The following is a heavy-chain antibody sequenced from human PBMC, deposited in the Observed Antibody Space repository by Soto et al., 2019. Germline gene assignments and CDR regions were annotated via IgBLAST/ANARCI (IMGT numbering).Heavy chain of an antibody. Sequence: ASVKVSCKASGFSFSDYFMHWVRQAPGQGLEWMGIINPSGDSRNYAQKFQGRVTITADESTSTAYMELSSLRSEDTAVYYCAREGGHGDYVKDRNYYYYYGMDVWGQGTTVTVSS. J-gene: IGHJ6*02. CDR1: GFSFSDYF. CDR2: INPSGDSR. CDR3: AREGGHGDYVKDRNYYYYYGMDV. V-gene: IGHV1-46*01. D-gene: IGHD4-17*01.